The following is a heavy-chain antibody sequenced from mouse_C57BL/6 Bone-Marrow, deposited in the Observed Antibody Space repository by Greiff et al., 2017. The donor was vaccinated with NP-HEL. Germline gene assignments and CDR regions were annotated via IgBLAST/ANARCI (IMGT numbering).Heavy chain of an antibody. CDR1: GYTFTSYW. CDR2: IHPNSGST. CDR3: GTYYSNYVGFAY. Sequence: VQLQQSGAELVKPGASVKLSCKASGYTFTSYWMHWVKQRPGQGLEWIGMIHPNSGSTNYNEKFKSKATLTVDKSSSTAYMQLSSLTSEDSAVYYCGTYYSNYVGFAYWGQGTLVTVSA. J-gene: IGHJ3*01. D-gene: IGHD2-5*01. V-gene: IGHV1-64*01.